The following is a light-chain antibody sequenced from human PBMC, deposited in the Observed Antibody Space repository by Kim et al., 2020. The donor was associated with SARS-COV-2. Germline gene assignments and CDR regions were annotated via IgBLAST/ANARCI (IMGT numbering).Light chain of an antibody. Sequence: EIVMTQSPDTLSLSPGERATLSCRAGQTISDNYLAWYQQKPGQSPRLLIYAASSRATGIPDRFSGSGSGTDFTLTISRLESEDLGVYYCQQYATSPTTFGQGTRLRLN. CDR2: AAS. J-gene: IGKJ5*01. V-gene: IGKV3-20*01. CDR3: QQYATSPTT. CDR1: QTISDNY.